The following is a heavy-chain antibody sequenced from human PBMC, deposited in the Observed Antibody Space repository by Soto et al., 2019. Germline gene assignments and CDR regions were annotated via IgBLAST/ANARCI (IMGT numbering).Heavy chain of an antibody. CDR2: IIPIFGTA. V-gene: IGHV1-69*13. CDR1: GGTFSSYA. D-gene: IGHD6-19*01. CDR3: ARAKQAPFSVIAVAGHYGMDV. J-gene: IGHJ6*02. Sequence: ASVKVSCKASGGTFSSYAISWVRQAPGQGLEWMGGIIPIFGTANYAQKFQGRVTITADESTSTAYMELSSLRSEDTAVYYCARAKQAPFSVIAVAGHYGMDVWGQGTTVTVSS.